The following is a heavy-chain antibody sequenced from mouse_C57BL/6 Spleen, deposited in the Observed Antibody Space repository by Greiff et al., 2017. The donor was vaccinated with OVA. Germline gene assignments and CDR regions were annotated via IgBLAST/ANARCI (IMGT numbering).Heavy chain of an antibody. D-gene: IGHD2-3*01. CDR1: GYTFTDYE. J-gene: IGHJ4*01. V-gene: IGHV1-15*01. CDR2: IDPETGGT. CDR3: TRGMGGAFYAMDD. Sequence: VQLQQSGAELVRPGASVTLTCKASGYTFTDYEMHWVKQTPVHGLEWIGAIDPETGGTAYNQKFKGKAILTAAKSSSTAYMELRSLTSEDSAVYYCTRGMGGAFYAMDDWGQGTSVTVSS.